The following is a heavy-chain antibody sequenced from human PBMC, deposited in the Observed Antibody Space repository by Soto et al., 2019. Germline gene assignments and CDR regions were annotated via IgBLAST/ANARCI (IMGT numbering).Heavy chain of an antibody. CDR3: AKDPPWTVGPLAMDV. V-gene: IGHV3-23*01. Sequence: GGSLRLSCVASGFTFSTHAMSWVRQAPGKGLEWVSTFSGSGGNIYYAESVKGRLTISRDDSKNTLYLQMNSLRVEDTAVYYCAKDPPWTVGPLAMDVWGQGTTVTVSS. CDR2: FSGSGGNI. D-gene: IGHD2-2*01. CDR1: GFTFSTHA. J-gene: IGHJ6*02.